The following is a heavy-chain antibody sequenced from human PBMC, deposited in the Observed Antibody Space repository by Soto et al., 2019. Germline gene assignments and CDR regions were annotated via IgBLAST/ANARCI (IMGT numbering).Heavy chain of an antibody. V-gene: IGHV3-48*01. CDR3: ARHTERIAEIGWFDP. CDR1: GFTFSSYS. CDR2: ISSSSSTI. Sequence: EVQLVESGGGLVQPGGSLRLSCAASGFTFSSYSMNWVRQAPGKGLEWVSYISSSSSTIYYADSVKGRFTISRDNAKNSLYLQMNSLRAEDTAVYYWARHTERIAEIGWFDPWGQGTLVTVSS. J-gene: IGHJ5*02. D-gene: IGHD6-13*01.